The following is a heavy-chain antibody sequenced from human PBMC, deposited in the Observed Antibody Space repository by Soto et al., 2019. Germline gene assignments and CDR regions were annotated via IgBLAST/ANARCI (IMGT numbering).Heavy chain of an antibody. CDR1: GGSISSYY. D-gene: IGHD2-15*01. V-gene: IGHV4-59*08. J-gene: IGHJ4*02. CDR2: IYYSGST. Sequence: SETLSLTCTVSGGSISSYYWSWIRQPPGKGLEWVGYIYYSGSTNYNPSLKSRVTISVDTSKNQFSLKLNSVTAADTAVYYCARHHCSGGSCYSGEVDYWGQGTPVTVSS. CDR3: ARHHCSGGSCYSGEVDY.